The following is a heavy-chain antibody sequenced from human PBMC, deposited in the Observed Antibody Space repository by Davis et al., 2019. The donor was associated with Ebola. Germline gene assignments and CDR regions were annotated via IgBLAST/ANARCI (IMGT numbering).Heavy chain of an antibody. Sequence: SGPTLVKPTQTLRLTCTFSGFSLHTTGMCVSWIRQPPGKALEWLGLIDWDDDTYYSTSLKTRITISKDTSRNQVVLTMTDMDPVDTGTYYCARTDSSGLDAFDIWGQGTKVTVSS. CDR2: IDWDDDT. CDR1: GFSLHTTGMC. V-gene: IGHV2-70*01. D-gene: IGHD6-19*01. CDR3: ARTDSSGLDAFDI. J-gene: IGHJ3*02.